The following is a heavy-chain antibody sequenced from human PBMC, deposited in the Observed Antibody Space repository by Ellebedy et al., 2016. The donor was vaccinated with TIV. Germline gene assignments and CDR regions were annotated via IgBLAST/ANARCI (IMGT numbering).Heavy chain of an antibody. V-gene: IGHV3-7*01. CDR2: IYQDGSDQ. CDR1: GFSFRSYW. D-gene: IGHD4-17*01. Sequence: GESLKISCAASGFSFRSYWMSWVRQAPGKGLEWVANIYQDGSDQYYADSVKGRFTISRDNANKSLFLQMNSLRVDGTAVYYCARRGSYGDYAVQVNSWFDTWGQGTLVSVSS. CDR3: ARRGSYGDYAVQVNSWFDT. J-gene: IGHJ5*02.